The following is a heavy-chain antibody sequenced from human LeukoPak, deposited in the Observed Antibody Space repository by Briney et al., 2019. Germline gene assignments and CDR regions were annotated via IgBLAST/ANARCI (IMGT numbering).Heavy chain of an antibody. CDR1: GFTFSSYA. V-gene: IGHV3-23*01. J-gene: IGHJ4*02. D-gene: IGHD3-3*01. CDR2: ISGSGGST. Sequence: PGGSLRLSCAASGFTFSSYAMSWVRQAPGKGLEGVSAISGSGGSTYYADSVKGRFTISRDNSKNTLYLQMNSLRAEDTAVYYCAKDTYYDFWSGYYAFDYGGQGTLVTVS. CDR3: AKDTYYDFWSGYYAFDY.